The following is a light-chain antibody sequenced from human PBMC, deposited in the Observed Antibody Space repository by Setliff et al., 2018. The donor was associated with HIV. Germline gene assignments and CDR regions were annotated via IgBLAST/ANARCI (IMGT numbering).Light chain of an antibody. Sequence: QSVLTQPASVSGFPGQSIAISCTGSSSDVGSYNYVSWYQQHPGKAPKLMISDVSKRPSGVSNRFSGSKSGNTASPTISGLQAEDEADYYCSSYTSSSPPYVFGTGTKVTVL. CDR2: DVS. CDR3: SSYTSSSPPYV. V-gene: IGLV2-14*03. CDR1: SSDVGSYNY. J-gene: IGLJ1*01.